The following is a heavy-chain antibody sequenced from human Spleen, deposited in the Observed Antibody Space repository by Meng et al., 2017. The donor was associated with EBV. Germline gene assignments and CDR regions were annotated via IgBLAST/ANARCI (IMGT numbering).Heavy chain of an antibody. CDR1: ADSFTDFP. D-gene: IGHD5-24*01. V-gene: IGHV4-34*01. Sequence: VHRSHWGSGRVSPSVPPSLTCTVLADSFTDFPWSWVRQSPGRGLEWIGEVPHNGSTISHPSLKSRVAISVDTSKKQFSLTLHSLTAADTGIYFCASSPGEMATVLDFWDRGTLVTVSS. J-gene: IGHJ4*02. CDR2: VPHNGST. CDR3: ASSPGEMATVLDF.